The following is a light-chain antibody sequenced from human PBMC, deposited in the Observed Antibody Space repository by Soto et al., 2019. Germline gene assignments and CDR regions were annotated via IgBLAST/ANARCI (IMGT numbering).Light chain of an antibody. J-gene: IGLJ6*01. V-gene: IGLV2-23*01. Sequence: QSVLTQPASVSGSPGQSITISCTGSSNTIGGYNVVSWYQQHPGKAPKVIIYEGIKRPSGVSNRFSGAISGSTASLTISGLQAEDEADYYCCSYVGATTDVFGSGTKLTVL. CDR2: EGI. CDR3: CSYVGATTDV. CDR1: SNTIGGYNV.